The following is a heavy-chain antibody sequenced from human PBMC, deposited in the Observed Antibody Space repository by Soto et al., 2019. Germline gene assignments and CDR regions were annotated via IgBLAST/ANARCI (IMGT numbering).Heavy chain of an antibody. V-gene: IGHV3-48*01. Sequence: GGSLRLSCAACGLTFSTYSINWVRQAPGRGLEWVSFISGSSTTYYADSVKGRFTVSRDNARNSLYLQMNSLRAEDTAVYYCVRGGSSRPDYWGQGTLVTVSS. J-gene: IGHJ4*02. CDR2: ISGSSTT. CDR3: VRGGSSRPDY. CDR1: GLTFSTYS.